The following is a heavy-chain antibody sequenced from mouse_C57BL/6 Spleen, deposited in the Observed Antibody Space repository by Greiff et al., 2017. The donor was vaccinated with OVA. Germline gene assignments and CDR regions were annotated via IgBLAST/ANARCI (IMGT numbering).Heavy chain of an antibody. V-gene: IGHV1-39*01. D-gene: IGHD1-1*01. CDR3: TRNYYGSSYGYFDV. CDR2: INPNYGTT. CDR1: GYSFTDYY. Sequence: VQLQQSGPELVKPGASVKISCKASGYSFTDYYMNWVKQSTGKSLEWIGVINPNYGTTSYNQKFKGKATLTVDQSSSTAYMQLNSLTSENSAVYYCTRNYYGSSYGYFDVWGTGTPVTVSS. J-gene: IGHJ1*03.